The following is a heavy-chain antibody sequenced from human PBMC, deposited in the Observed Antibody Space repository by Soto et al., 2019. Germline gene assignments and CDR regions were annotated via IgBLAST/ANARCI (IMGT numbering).Heavy chain of an antibody. V-gene: IGHV4-30-4*01. CDR3: ARPNNYGSDY. D-gene: IGHD4-17*01. J-gene: IGHJ4*02. CDR2: SSYSGST. CDR1: GGSISSGDYF. Sequence: QVQLQESGPGLVKPAQTLSLTCTVSGGSISSGDYFWSWIRQPPGKGLEWIGYSSYSGSTYYNPSLKGGVTMSVDTSRNQFSLKLSSVTAADTAVYYCARPNNYGSDYWSQGTLVTVSS.